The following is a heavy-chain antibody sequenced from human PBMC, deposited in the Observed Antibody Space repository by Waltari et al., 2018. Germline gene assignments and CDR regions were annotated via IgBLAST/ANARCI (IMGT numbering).Heavy chain of an antibody. CDR2: ISHRGGS. D-gene: IGHD3-3*01. V-gene: IGHV4-38-2*01. CDR3: ASPIFGVVNTGGPFDY. J-gene: IGHJ4*02. CDR1: GYSISSGYY. Sequence: QVQLQESGPGLVKPSATLSLSCAVSGYSISSGYYWVWIRQPPGKGLEWIGRISHRGGSYCNPALKSRVTIAVDTSKSQFALKLSSVTAADTAVYYWASPIFGVVNTGGPFDYWGQGTLVTVSS.